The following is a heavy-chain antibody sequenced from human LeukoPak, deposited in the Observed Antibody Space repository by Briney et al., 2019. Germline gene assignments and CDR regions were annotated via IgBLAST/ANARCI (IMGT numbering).Heavy chain of an antibody. CDR1: GFTFSSSA. D-gene: IGHD3-9*01. CDR2: ISGSGSST. Sequence: GGSLRLSCAASGFTFSSSAMSWVRQAPGKGLEWVSGISGSGSSTHYADSVKGRFTISRDNSKNTLYLQMNSLRAEDTAVYYCAKGVLLYFGDWGQGTLVTVSS. J-gene: IGHJ4*02. CDR3: AKGVLLYFGD. V-gene: IGHV3-23*01.